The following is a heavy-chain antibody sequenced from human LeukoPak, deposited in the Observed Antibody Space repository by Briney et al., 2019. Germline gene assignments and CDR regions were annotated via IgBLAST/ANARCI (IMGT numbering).Heavy chain of an antibody. CDR3: AKGDAHGDYFYFDN. D-gene: IGHD4-17*01. V-gene: IGHV3-23*01. Sequence: GGSLRLSCAASRFTFGAYAMTWVRQAPGKGLECVSGISGSGVSTYYADSVKGRFTISRDNSKNTVFLQMSSLSPEDTATYYCAKGDAHGDYFYFDNWGQGTLVTVSS. CDR1: RFTFGAYA. J-gene: IGHJ4*02. CDR2: ISGSGVST.